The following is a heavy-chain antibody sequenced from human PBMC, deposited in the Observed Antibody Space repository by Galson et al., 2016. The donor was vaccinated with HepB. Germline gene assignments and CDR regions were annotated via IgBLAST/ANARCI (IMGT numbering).Heavy chain of an antibody. CDR2: IYYTGKT. D-gene: IGHD2-15*01. V-gene: IGHV4-59*01. J-gene: IGHJ4*02. Sequence: ETLSLTCTVSGTSISTYYRTWIRQPPGMALEWIGYIYYTGKTAYNPSLKSRVTISVDTSKNQFSLQLSSVTAADTAVYYCARPLGGTNGFFDHWGQGTLVTVSS. CDR1: GTSISTYY. CDR3: ARPLGGTNGFFDH.